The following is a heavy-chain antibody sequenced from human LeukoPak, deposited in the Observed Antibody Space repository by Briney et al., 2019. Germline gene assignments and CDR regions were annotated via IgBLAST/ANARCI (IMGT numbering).Heavy chain of an antibody. CDR3: AHRQRGEQQLVLSNWFDP. V-gene: IGHV2-5*02. D-gene: IGHD6-13*01. Sequence: SGPTLVNPTQPLTLTCTFSGFSLSTSGVGVGWIRQPPVKALEWLALIYWDDDKRYSPSLKSRLTITKDTSKNQVVLTMTNMDPVDTATYYCAHRQRGEQQLVLSNWFDPWGQGTLVTVSS. CDR1: GFSLSTSGVG. CDR2: IYWDDDK. J-gene: IGHJ5*02.